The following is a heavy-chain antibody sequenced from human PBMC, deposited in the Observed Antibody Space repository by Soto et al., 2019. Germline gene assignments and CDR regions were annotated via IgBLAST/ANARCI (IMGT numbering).Heavy chain of an antibody. CDR1: GYTFTSYA. D-gene: IGHD6-19*01. J-gene: IGHJ3*02. CDR3: AREPGRWAGSGWYGAFDI. CDR2: INAGNGNT. Sequence: ASVKVSCKASGYTFTSYAMHWVRQAPGQRLEWMGWINAGNGNTKYSQKFQGRVTITRDTSASTAYMELSSLRSEDTAVYYCAREPGRWAGSGWYGAFDIWGQGTMVTVSS. V-gene: IGHV1-3*01.